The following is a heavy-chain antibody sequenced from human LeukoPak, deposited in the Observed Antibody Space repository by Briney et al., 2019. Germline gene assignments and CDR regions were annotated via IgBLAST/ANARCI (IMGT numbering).Heavy chain of an antibody. CDR2: INHSGST. J-gene: IGHJ4*02. CDR1: GFTFSSYG. D-gene: IGHD3-22*01. V-gene: IGHV4-34*01. Sequence: GSLRLSCAASGFTFSSYGMNWIRQPPGKGLEWIGEINHSGSTNYNPSLKSRVTISVDTSKNQFSLKLSSVTAADTAVYYCARGTYYYDSSGYSGPVGFDYWGQGTLVTVSS. CDR3: ARGTYYYDSSGYSGPVGFDY.